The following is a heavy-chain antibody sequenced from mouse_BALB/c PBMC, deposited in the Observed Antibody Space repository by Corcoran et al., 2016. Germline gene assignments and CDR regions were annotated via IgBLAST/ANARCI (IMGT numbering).Heavy chain of an antibody. V-gene: IGHV14-3*02. CDR1: GFNIKDTY. CDR3: ARWDWYFDV. J-gene: IGHJ1*01. CDR2: IDPANGNT. Sequence: EVQLQQSGAELVQPGASVKLSCTASGFNIKDTYMHWVKQRPEQGLEWIGRIDPANGNTKYDPKFQGKATITADTSSNTAYLQLSSLTSEDTAVYYGARWDWYFDVWGAGTTVTVSS.